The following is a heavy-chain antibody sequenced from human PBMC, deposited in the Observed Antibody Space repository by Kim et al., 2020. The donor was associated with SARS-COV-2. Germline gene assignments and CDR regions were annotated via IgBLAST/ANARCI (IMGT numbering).Heavy chain of an antibody. Sequence: TDNPSRQSRVTLSGDTSNNQFSLRLSSVTAADTAIYYCARGHSTSGYDYWGQGALVTVSS. D-gene: IGHD2-2*01. V-gene: IGHV4-34*01. CDR3: ARGHSTSGYDY. J-gene: IGHJ4*02.